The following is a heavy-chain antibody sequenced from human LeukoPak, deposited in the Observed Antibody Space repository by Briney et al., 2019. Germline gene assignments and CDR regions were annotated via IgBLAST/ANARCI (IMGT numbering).Heavy chain of an antibody. J-gene: IGHJ4*02. D-gene: IGHD2-2*01. V-gene: IGHV4-34*01. CDR1: GGAFSGYY. CDR2: INHSGST. Sequence: PSETLSLTCAVYGGAFSGYYWSWIRQPPGKGLEWIGEINHSGSTNYNPSLKSRVTISVDTSKNQFSLKLSSVTAADTAVYYCARGWYCSSTSCYGIDYWGQGTLVTVSS. CDR3: ARGWYCSSTSCYGIDY.